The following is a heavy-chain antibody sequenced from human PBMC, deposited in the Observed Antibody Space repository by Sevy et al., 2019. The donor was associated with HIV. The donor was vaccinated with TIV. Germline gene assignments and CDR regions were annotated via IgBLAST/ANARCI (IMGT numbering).Heavy chain of an antibody. V-gene: IGHV3-23*01. CDR2: ISGSGGST. CDR3: AKGYGSGSPPDY. J-gene: IGHJ4*02. Sequence: GGSLRLSCAASEFIFNSYAMSWVRQAPGKGLEWVSAISGSGGSTYYADSMKGRFTISRDNFKNTLYLQMNSLSAEDTAVYYCAKGYGSGSPPDYWGQGTLVTVSS. D-gene: IGHD3-10*01. CDR1: EFIFNSYA.